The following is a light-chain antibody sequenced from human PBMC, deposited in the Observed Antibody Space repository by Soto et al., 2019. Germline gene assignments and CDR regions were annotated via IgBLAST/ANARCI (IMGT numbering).Light chain of an antibody. CDR1: NGDVGSYDL. CDR2: EVN. Sequence: QSALTQPPSASGSPGQSVTISCTGTNGDVGSYDLVSWYQRYPGEAPKLIIYEVNKRPSGISNRFSGSKSGNTASLTISGLQAEDEAEYDCCSYAGSNSLIFGGGTKVTVL. CDR3: CSYAGSNSLI. J-gene: IGLJ2*01. V-gene: IGLV2-23*02.